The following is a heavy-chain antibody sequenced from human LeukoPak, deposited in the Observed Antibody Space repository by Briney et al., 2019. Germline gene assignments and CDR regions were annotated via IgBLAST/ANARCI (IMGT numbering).Heavy chain of an antibody. J-gene: IGHJ4*02. CDR3: ARVLGPSVRSSGYSDY. D-gene: IGHD3-22*01. V-gene: IGHV3-30*04. CDR1: GFTFSSYA. CDR2: ISYDGSNK. Sequence: GGFLRLSCAASGFTFSSYAIHWVRQAPGKGLEWVALISYDGSNKYYAGSVKGRFTISRDSFNNTLYLQMNSLRAEDTAVYYCARVLGPSVRSSGYSDYWGQGTLVTVSS.